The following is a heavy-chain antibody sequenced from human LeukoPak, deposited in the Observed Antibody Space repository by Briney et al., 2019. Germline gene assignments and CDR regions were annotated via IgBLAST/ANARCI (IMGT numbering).Heavy chain of an antibody. V-gene: IGHV1-69*05. CDR3: ARATAGGSSSWFWFDP. CDR2: IIPNFGTA. CDR1: GGTFSSYA. D-gene: IGHD6-13*01. J-gene: IGHJ5*02. Sequence: ASVKVSCKASGGTFSSYAISWVRQAPGQGLEWMGGIIPNFGTANYAQKFQGRVTITTDESTSTAYMELSSLRSEDTAVYYCARATAGGSSSWFWFDPWGQGTLVTVSS.